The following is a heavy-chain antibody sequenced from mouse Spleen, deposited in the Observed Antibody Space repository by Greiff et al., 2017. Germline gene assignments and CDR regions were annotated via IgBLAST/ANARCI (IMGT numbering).Heavy chain of an antibody. J-gene: IGHJ4*01. V-gene: IGHV5-17*01. Sequence: EVKVEESGGGLVKPGGSLKLSCAASGFTFSDYGMHWVRQAPEKGLEWVAYISSGSSTIYYADTVKGRFTISRDNAKNTLFLQMTSLRSEDTAMYYCARPGVDYYYAMDYWGQGTSVTVSS. CDR1: GFTFSDYG. CDR2: ISSGSSTI. CDR3: ARPGVDYYYAMDY.